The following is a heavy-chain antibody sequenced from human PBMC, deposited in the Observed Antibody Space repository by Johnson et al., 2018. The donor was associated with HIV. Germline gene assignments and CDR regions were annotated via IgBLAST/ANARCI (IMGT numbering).Heavy chain of an antibody. J-gene: IGHJ3*01. Sequence: VQLVESGGGLVQPGRSLRLSCAASGFTFDDYAMHWVRQAPGKGLEWVSGISWNSCSIGYADSVKGRFTISRDNVKNTLYLQMNSLRAEDTAVYYCAREQELIGERAFDLWGQGTMVTVSS. CDR1: GFTFDDYA. V-gene: IGHV3-9*01. CDR2: ISWNSCSI. D-gene: IGHD6-13*01. CDR3: AREQELIGERAFDL.